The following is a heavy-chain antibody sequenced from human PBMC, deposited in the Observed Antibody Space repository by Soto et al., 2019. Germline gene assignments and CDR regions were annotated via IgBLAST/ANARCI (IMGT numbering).Heavy chain of an antibody. V-gene: IGHV3-23*01. Sequence: EIQLLESGGDLVQPGGSLRLSCAASGFTFSSFGMSWVRQAPGRGLEWVSSITHSGQTFYADSVKGRFTISRDNPNHTQHLQLHTLRARNTALYYCAKRGYNLFTAYRENFESWGRGTRVTVSP. CDR3: AKRGYNLFTAYRENFES. CDR2: ITHSGQT. D-gene: IGHD3-16*01. CDR1: GFTFSSFG. J-gene: IGHJ4*02.